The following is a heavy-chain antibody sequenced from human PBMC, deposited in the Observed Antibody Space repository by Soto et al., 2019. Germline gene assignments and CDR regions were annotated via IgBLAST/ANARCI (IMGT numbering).Heavy chain of an antibody. J-gene: IGHJ6*02. Sequence: PSETLSLTCTVSGGSISSGGYYWSWIRQHPGKGLEWIGYIYYSGSTYYNPSLKSRVTISVDTSKNQFSLKLSSVTAADTAVYYCARDRGQYQLLYASAYYYGMDVWGQGTTVTVSS. V-gene: IGHV4-31*03. CDR2: IYYSGST. CDR3: ARDRGQYQLLYASAYYYGMDV. D-gene: IGHD2-2*02. CDR1: GGSISSGGYY.